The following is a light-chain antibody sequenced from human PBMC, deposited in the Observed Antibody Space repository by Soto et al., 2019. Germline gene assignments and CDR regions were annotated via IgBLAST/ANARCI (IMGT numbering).Light chain of an antibody. CDR2: GTS. J-gene: IGKJ2*01. V-gene: IGKV3-11*01. CDR3: QHRGKWPRT. CDR1: QSVGSY. Sequence: EIVLTQSPATLSLSPGERVTLSCRASQSVGSYLAWYQQKPGQAPRLLIYGTSNRATGIPGRFSGSGSETDFTLTISSLEPEDCGVYYCQHRGKWPRTFGQGTKLEIK.